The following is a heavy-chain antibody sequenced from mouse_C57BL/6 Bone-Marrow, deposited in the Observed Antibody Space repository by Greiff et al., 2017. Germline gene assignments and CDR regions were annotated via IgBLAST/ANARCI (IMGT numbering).Heavy chain of an antibody. V-gene: IGHV5-9-1*02. CDR3: TRPSYYSNYEGSAMDY. CDR2: ISSGGDYI. CDR1: GFTFSSYA. J-gene: IGHJ4*01. D-gene: IGHD2-5*01. Sequence: DVMLVESGEGLVKPGGSLKLSCAASGFTFSSYAMSWVRQTPEKRLEWVAYISSGGDYIYYADTVKGRFTISRDNARNTLYLQMSSLKSEDTAMYYCTRPSYYSNYEGSAMDYWGQGTSVTVSS.